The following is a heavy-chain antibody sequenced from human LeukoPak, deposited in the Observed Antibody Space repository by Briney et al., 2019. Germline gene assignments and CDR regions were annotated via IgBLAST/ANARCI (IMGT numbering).Heavy chain of an antibody. CDR2: IYYSGRT. CDR3: ARGSFLRSSIDYFDY. D-gene: IGHD2/OR15-2a*01. CDR1: GGSISSYY. V-gene: IGHV4-59*01. J-gene: IGHJ4*02. Sequence: PSGSLSLTCTVSGGSISSYYWSWIRQPPGKGLEWIGYIYYSGRTNYNPSLKSRITISVDTSKNQFSLKLSSVTAADTAVYYCARGSFLRSSIDYFDYWGQGTLVTVSS.